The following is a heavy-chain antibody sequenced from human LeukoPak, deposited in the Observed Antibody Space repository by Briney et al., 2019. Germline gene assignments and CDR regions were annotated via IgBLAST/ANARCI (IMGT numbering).Heavy chain of an antibody. J-gene: IGHJ4*02. CDR2: IKQDGSEK. CDR3: AVGDIAARFDY. CDR1: GFTLSSYA. D-gene: IGHD6-6*01. V-gene: IGHV3-7*01. Sequence: GGSLRLSCAASGFTLSSYAMSWVRQAPGKGLEWVANIKQDGSEKYYVDSVKGRFTISRDNAKNSLYLQMNSLRAEDTAVYYCAVGDIAARFDYWGQGTLVTVSS.